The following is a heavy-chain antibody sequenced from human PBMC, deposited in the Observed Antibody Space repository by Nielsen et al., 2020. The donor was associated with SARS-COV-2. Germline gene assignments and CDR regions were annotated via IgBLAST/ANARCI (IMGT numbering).Heavy chain of an antibody. CDR1: GGTFTNYA. CDR2: IIPILGIT. CDR3: ARDKDYTFDY. J-gene: IGHJ4*02. Sequence: SVKVSCKASGGTFTNYAITWVRQAPGQGPEWMGRIIPILGITNYAQKLQGRVTMTTDTSTSTAYMEVRSLRSDDTAVYYCARDKDYTFDYWGQGTLVTVSS. V-gene: IGHV1-69*04. D-gene: IGHD4-11*01.